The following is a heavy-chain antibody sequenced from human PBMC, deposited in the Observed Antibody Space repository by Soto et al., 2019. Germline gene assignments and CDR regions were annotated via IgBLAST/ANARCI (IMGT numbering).Heavy chain of an antibody. CDR1: GGTFSSYA. J-gene: IGHJ4*02. CDR2: IIPIFGTA. Sequence: SVKVSFKASGGTFSSYAISWVRQAPGQGREWMGGIIPIFGTANYAQKFQGRVTITADKSTSTAYMELSSLRAEDTAVYYCARGDVDTAMVTADYWGQGTLVTVSS. V-gene: IGHV1-69*06. CDR3: ARGDVDTAMVTADY. D-gene: IGHD5-18*01.